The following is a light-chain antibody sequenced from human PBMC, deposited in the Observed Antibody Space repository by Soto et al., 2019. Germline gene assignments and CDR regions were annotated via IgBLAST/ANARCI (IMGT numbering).Light chain of an antibody. J-gene: IGLJ2*01. V-gene: IGLV1-36*01. CDR2: YDD. CDR3: AAWDDSLKGVV. CDR1: SSNIGNNA. Sequence: QAVVTQPPSVSDAPRQRVTISCSGSSSNIGNNAVNWYQQLPGKAPKLLIYYDDLLPSGVSDRFSGSKSGTSASLAISGLQSEDEADYYCAAWDDSLKGVVFGGGTKVTVL.